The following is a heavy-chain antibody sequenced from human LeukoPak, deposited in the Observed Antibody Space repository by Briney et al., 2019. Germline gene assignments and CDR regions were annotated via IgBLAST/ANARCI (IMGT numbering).Heavy chain of an antibody. Sequence: SVKVSCKASGGTFSSYAISWVRQAPGQGLEWMGGIIPIFGTANYAQTFKGRVTMTRDMSTSTVYMELSSLRSEDTAVYSCARRYYGSGSYYNFWFDPWGQGTLVTVSS. J-gene: IGHJ5*02. CDR2: IIPIFGTA. D-gene: IGHD3-10*01. CDR1: GGTFSSYA. V-gene: IGHV1-69*05. CDR3: ARRYYGSGSYYNFWFDP.